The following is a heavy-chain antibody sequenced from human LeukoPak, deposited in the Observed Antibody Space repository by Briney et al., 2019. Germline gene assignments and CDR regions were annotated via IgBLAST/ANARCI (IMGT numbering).Heavy chain of an antibody. CDR1: GFTFSSYG. CDR2: IWYDGSSK. CDR3: ARGLYYFDY. V-gene: IGHV3-33*01. J-gene: IGHJ4*02. Sequence: GGSLRLSCAASGFTFSSYGMHWVRQAPGKGLEWVAVIWYDGSSKYYADSVKGRFTISRDNSKNTLYLQMNSLRAEDTAAYYCARGLYYFDYWGQGTLVTVSS.